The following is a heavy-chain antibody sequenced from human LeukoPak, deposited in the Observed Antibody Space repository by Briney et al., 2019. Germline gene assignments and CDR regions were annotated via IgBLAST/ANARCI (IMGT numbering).Heavy chain of an antibody. D-gene: IGHD6-13*01. CDR3: AKDSRIRSSSWYPYSDY. CDR2: ISWNSGSI. Sequence: GGSLRLSCAASGFTFNDHAMHWVRQTPGKGPEWVSGISWNSGSIAYADSVKGRFTISRDNAKNSLYLQMNSLKTEDTALYYCAKDSRIRSSSWYPYSDYWGQGTLVTVSS. V-gene: IGHV3-9*01. CDR1: GFTFNDHA. J-gene: IGHJ4*02.